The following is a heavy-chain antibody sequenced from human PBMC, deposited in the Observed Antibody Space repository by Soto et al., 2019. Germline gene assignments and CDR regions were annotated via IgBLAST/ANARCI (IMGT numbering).Heavy chain of an antibody. CDR2: FFPSDSVI. V-gene: IGHV5-51*01. Sequence: GESLKISCKGSGYRFTYYLIASVRQMHGKGLEFMRIFFPSDSVIRYSPSFQGQVTISVVTFISTSYLQWTSLKTSGTAMYYCACVPSVVTPGNDYFGLVVWGQGTTVSVSS. D-gene: IGHD3-16*01. CDR3: ACVPSVVTPGNDYFGLVV. CDR1: GYRFTYYL. J-gene: IGHJ6*01.